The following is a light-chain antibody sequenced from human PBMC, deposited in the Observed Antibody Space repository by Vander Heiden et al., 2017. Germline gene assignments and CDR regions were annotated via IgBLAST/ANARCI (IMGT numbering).Light chain of an antibody. CDR2: AAS. Sequence: IQMTQSPSSLSASVGYRVTITCRASQSISNYLNWYQQKPGKAPKLRIYAASSLQSGVPSRFSGSGSGTDFTLTISSLQPEDFATYYCQQSYSTPYTFGQGTKLEIK. CDR1: QSISNY. J-gene: IGKJ2*01. V-gene: IGKV1-39*01. CDR3: QQSYSTPYT.